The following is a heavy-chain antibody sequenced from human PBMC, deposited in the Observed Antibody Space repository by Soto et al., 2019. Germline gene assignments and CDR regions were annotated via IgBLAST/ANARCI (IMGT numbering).Heavy chain of an antibody. CDR1: GASINGGGYY. J-gene: IGHJ6*02. V-gene: IGHV4-31*01. CDR2: IYYSGNT. CDR3: ARDPSYGDYSYYGMDV. Sequence: QVQLQESGPGLVKPSQTLSLTCTVSGASINGGGYYWSWIRQHPGKGLEWIGSIYYSGNTYYSPSPKSPGTISGDTSKNHFSLRLTSVTAADTAVYYCARDPSYGDYSYYGMDVWGQGTTVTVSS. D-gene: IGHD4-17*01.